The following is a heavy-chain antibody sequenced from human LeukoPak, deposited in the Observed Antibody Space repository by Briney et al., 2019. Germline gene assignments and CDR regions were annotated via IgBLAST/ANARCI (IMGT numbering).Heavy chain of an antibody. CDR1: GFTFSSYG. D-gene: IGHD3-9*01. Sequence: GGSLRLSCAASGFTFSSYGMHWVRQAPGKGLEWVAVISYDGSNKYYADSVKGRFTISRDNSKNTLYLQMNSLRAEDTAVYYCAKDNPILRYFDWFDYWGQGTLVTVSS. CDR2: ISYDGSNK. J-gene: IGHJ4*02. V-gene: IGHV3-30*18. CDR3: AKDNPILRYFDWFDY.